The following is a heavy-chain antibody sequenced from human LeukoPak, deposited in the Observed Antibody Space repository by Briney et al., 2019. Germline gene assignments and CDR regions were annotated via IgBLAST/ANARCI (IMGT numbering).Heavy chain of an antibody. V-gene: IGHV3-33*06. Sequence: GGSLNLSCPASGFTFSDYGLHWVRQAPGKGMEGVAIIWFDGVNKYYEESVKGRFTISRDISKSTLYLQMNSLRAEDTAVYYCAKGGGGGNSGYLDYWGQGTMVTVSS. CDR3: AKGGGGGNSGYLDY. D-gene: IGHD4-23*01. J-gene: IGHJ4*02. CDR1: GFTFSDYG. CDR2: IWFDGVNK.